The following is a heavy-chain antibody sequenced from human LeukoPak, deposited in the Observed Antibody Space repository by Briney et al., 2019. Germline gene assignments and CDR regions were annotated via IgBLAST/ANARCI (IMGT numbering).Heavy chain of an antibody. CDR2: FDPEDGET. D-gene: IGHD4-17*01. J-gene: IGHJ4*02. CDR3: ARPADYGDYFDY. V-gene: IGHV1-24*01. Sequence: GGFDPEDGETIYAQKFQGRVTMTEDTSTDTAYMELSSLRSDDTAVYYCARPADYGDYFDYWGQGTLVTVSS.